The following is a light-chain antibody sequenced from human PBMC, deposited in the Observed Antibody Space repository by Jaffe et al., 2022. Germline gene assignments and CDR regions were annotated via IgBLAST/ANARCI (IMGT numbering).Light chain of an antibody. CDR2: EVS. CDR1: SSDVGGYNY. Sequence: QSALTQPPSASGSPGQSVTISCTGTSSDVGGYNYVSWYQQHPGKAPKLMIFEVSERPSGVPDRFSASKSGNTASLTVSGLQAEDEADYYCSSYAGSNNVVFGGGTKLTVL. CDR3: SSYAGSNNVV. V-gene: IGLV2-8*01. J-gene: IGLJ2*01.